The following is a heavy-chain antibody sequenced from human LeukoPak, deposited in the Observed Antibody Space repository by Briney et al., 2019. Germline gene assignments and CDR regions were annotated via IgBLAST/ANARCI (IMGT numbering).Heavy chain of an antibody. Sequence: PGGSLRLSCAASGFTFSYYYMSWIRQAPGKGLEWVSYISSSSSYTNYADSVKGRFTISRDNAKNSLYLQMNSLRAEDTAVYYCARDRGYCSGGSCYPKNFDYWGQGTLVTVSS. V-gene: IGHV3-11*06. CDR1: GFTFSYYY. CDR2: ISSSSSYT. J-gene: IGHJ4*02. D-gene: IGHD2-15*01. CDR3: ARDRGYCSGGSCYPKNFDY.